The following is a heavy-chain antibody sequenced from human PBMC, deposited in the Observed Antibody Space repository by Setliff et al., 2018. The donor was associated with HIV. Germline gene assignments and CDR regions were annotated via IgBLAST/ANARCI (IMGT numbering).Heavy chain of an antibody. CDR1: GFTFSSYT. Sequence: PGGSLRLSCVVSGFTFSSYTMSWVRQAPGKGLEWVSAISGSGCTTYYAESVKGRFTISRDNSKNTLYLQMNSLRAEDTAVYYCAKDQGITVGAAVYYYFYAMDVWGQGTSVTVSS. V-gene: IGHV3-23*01. J-gene: IGHJ6*02. D-gene: IGHD6-19*01. CDR3: AKDQGITVGAAVYYYFYAMDV. CDR2: ISGSGCTT.